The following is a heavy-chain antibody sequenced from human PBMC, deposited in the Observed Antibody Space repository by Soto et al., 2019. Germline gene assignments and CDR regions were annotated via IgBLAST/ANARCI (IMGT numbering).Heavy chain of an antibody. D-gene: IGHD2-15*01. J-gene: IGHJ4*02. V-gene: IGHV3-23*01. CDR3: AKDDIRPPGVYY. CDR1: GFTFSSYA. CDR2: ISGSGGST. Sequence: GGSLRLSCAASGFTFSSYAMSWVRQAPGKGLEWISAISGSGGSTYYADSVKGRFTISRDNSKNTLYLQMNSLRAEDTAVYYCAKDDIRPPGVYYWGQGTLVTVSS.